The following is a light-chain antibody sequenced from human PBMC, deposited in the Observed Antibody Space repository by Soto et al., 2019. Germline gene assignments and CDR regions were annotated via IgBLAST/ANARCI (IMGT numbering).Light chain of an antibody. Sequence: QSALTQPASVSGSPGQSITISCTGTSSDVGAYKYVSWCQQHPGKAPKLMIYEVSNRPSGVSNRFSGSKSGNTASLTISGLQAEDEADYYCISYTSSSTWVFGGGTKLTVL. CDR1: SSDVGAYKY. J-gene: IGLJ3*02. CDR2: EVS. CDR3: ISYTSSSTWV. V-gene: IGLV2-14*01.